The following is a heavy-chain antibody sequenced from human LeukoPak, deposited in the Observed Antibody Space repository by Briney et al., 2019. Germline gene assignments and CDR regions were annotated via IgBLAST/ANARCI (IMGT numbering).Heavy chain of an antibody. D-gene: IGHD1-7*01. Sequence: GGSLRLSCAPSGFSVYSNYMTWVRQAPGKGLEWVSVIYAGTNTYYADSVKCRFTISRDNSKNTLYLQMNSLRAEDTAVYYCARSGWSITGTTAYYYYYMDVWGKGTTVNVSS. CDR2: IYAGTNT. CDR1: GFSVYSNY. V-gene: IGHV3-53*01. J-gene: IGHJ6*03. CDR3: ARSGWSITGTTAYYYYYMDV.